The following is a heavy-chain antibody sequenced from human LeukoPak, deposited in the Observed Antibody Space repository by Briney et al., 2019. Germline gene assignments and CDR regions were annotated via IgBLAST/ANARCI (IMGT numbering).Heavy chain of an antibody. Sequence: SETLSLTCTVSGGSISSYYWSWIRQPPGKGLEWIGYIYYSGSTNYNPSLKSRVTISVDTSKNQFSLKLSSVTAADTAVYYCARDNGSGYYYEYYCWGQGTLVTVSS. V-gene: IGHV4-59*01. J-gene: IGHJ4*02. CDR3: ARDNGSGYYYEYYC. D-gene: IGHD3-22*01. CDR1: GGSISSYY. CDR2: IYYSGST.